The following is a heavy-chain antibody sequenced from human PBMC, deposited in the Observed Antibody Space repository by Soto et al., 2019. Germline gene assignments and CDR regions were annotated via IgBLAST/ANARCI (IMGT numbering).Heavy chain of an antibody. V-gene: IGHV1-3*01. CDR1: GYTFTSYA. D-gene: IGHD4-17*01. CDR2: INAGNGNT. J-gene: IGHJ4*02. Sequence: ASVKVSCKASGYTFTSYAMHWVRQAPGQRLEWMGWINAGNGNTKYSQKFQGRVTITRDTSASTAYMELSSLRSEDTAVYYCARSLTVTTFYFDYWGQGTXVTVSS. CDR3: ARSLTVTTFYFDY.